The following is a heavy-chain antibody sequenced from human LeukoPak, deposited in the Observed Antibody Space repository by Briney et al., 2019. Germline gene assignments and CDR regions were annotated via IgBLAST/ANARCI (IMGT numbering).Heavy chain of an antibody. D-gene: IGHD3-3*01. J-gene: IGHJ4*02. V-gene: IGHV1-2*02. Sequence: GASVKVSCKASGYTFTGYYMHWVRQAPGQRLEWMGWINPNSGGTNYAQKFQGRVTITADKSTSTAYMELSSLRSEDTAVYYCARYYDFWSGYPEGGFDYWGQGTLVTVSS. CDR2: INPNSGGT. CDR1: GYTFTGYY. CDR3: ARYYDFWSGYPEGGFDY.